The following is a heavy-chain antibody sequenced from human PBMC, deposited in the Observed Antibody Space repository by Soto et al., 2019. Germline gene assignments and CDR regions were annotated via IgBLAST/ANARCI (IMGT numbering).Heavy chain of an antibody. Sequence: EVQLLESWGDLVQPGGSLRLSCAASGFTFSSYFMSWVRQAPGKGLEWVSGITTGGNSYYAGSVGGRFTISRDNSKNTMYLQIKSLSAEDTAVYYCARGVPANFDSWGRGTLVTVSS. V-gene: IGHV3-23*01. CDR3: ARGVPANFDS. D-gene: IGHD2-2*01. CDR2: ITTGGNS. J-gene: IGHJ4*02. CDR1: GFTFSSYF.